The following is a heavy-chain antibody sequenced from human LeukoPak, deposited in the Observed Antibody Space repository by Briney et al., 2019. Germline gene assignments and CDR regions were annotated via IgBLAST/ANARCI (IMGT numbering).Heavy chain of an antibody. D-gene: IGHD3-22*01. J-gene: IGHJ4*02. CDR2: IKTKAEGWTT. CDR3: TCYHDGSGDY. V-gene: IGHV3-15*01. Sequence: PGGSLRLSCAASGFTFTNAWMSWVRQAPGKGLEWVGRIKTKAEGWTTEYAAPVKGRFTISRDDSKNTLYLLMNSLKTEDTAIYYCTCYHDGSGDYWGQGTLVTVSS. CDR1: GFTFTNAW.